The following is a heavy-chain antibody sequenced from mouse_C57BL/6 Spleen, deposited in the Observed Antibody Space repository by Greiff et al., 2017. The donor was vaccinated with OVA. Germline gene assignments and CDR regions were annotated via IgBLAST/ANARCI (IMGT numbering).Heavy chain of an antibody. J-gene: IGHJ4*01. CDR3: TTGYYGSSHYYAMDY. V-gene: IGHV14-1*01. CDR1: GFTITDYY. CDR2: IDPEDGDT. Sequence: VQLQQSGAELVRPGASVKLSCTASGFTITDYYMHWVKQRPEQGLEWIGRIDPEDGDTEYAPKFQGKATMTADTSSNTAYLQLSSLTSEDTAVYYCTTGYYGSSHYYAMDYWGQGTSVTVSS. D-gene: IGHD1-1*01.